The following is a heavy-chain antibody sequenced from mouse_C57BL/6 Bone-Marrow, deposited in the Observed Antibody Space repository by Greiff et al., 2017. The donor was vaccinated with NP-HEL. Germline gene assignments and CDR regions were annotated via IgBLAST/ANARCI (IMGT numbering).Heavy chain of an antibody. D-gene: IGHD1-1*01. CDR2: INPNNGGT. CDR3: ARRYGSRPYWYFDV. J-gene: IGHJ1*03. Sequence: VQLKQSGPELVKPGASVKIPCKASGYTFTDYNMDWVKQSHGKSLEWIGDINPNNGGTIYNQKFKGKATLTVDKSSSTAYMELRSLTSEDTAVYYCARRYGSRPYWYFDVWGTGTTVTVSS. V-gene: IGHV1-18*01. CDR1: GYTFTDYN.